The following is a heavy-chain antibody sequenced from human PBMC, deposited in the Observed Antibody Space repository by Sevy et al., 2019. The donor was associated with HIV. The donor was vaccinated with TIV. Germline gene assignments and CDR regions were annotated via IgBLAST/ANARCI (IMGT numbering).Heavy chain of an antibody. V-gene: IGHV3-15*01. J-gene: IGHJ4*02. CDR3: TTAYCGGDCYSYYFDY. Sequence: GGSLRLSCAASGFTFSNAWMSWVRQAPGKGLEWVGRIKSKTDGGTTDYAAPVKGRFTISRDDSKNTLYQQMNSLKTEDTAVYYCTTAYCGGDCYSYYFDYWGQGTLVTVSS. CDR1: GFTFSNAW. CDR2: IKSKTDGGTT. D-gene: IGHD2-21*02.